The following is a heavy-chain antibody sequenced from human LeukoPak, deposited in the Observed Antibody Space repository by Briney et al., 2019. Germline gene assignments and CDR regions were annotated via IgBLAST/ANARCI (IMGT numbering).Heavy chain of an antibody. V-gene: IGHV3-7*05. CDR3: ARDWAVAGTGY. J-gene: IGHJ4*02. D-gene: IGHD6-19*01. Sequence: PGASLRLSCAASGFTFSSYWMSWVRQVPGKGLEWVANIKEDGSEKDYVDSVKGRFTISRDNAKNSLYLEMNSLRAEDTAVYYCARDWAVAGTGYWGQGTLVTVSS. CDR2: IKEDGSEK. CDR1: GFTFSSYW.